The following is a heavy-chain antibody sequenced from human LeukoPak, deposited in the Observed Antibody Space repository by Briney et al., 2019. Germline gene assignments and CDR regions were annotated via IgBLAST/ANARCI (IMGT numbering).Heavy chain of an antibody. D-gene: IGHD1-7*01. J-gene: IGHJ4*02. CDR1: GDSISSYY. CDR2: IHTSGST. V-gene: IGHV4-4*07. Sequence: SETLSLTSTVSGDSISSYYWSWIRQPAGKGLEYIGHIHTSGSTNSNPSLKSRVTMSVDTSKNQFSLKLSSVSAADTAVYYCAKLGNQWELRFDYWGQGTLVTVSS. CDR3: AKLGNQWELRFDY.